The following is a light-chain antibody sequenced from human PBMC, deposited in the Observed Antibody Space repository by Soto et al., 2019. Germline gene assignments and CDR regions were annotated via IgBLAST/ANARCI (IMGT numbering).Light chain of an antibody. CDR1: SSDVGGYNY. V-gene: IGLV2-14*01. Sequence: QCVLTQPASVSGSPGQSITISCTGTSSDVGGYNYVSWYQQHPGKAPKLMIYDVSNRPSGVSNRFSGSKSGNTASLTISGLQAEDEADYYCSSYTSSSTLVFVTGTKVTVL. J-gene: IGLJ1*01. CDR2: DVS. CDR3: SSYTSSSTLV.